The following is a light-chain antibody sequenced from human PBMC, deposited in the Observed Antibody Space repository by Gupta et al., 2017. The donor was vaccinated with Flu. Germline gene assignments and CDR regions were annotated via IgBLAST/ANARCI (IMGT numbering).Light chain of an antibody. V-gene: IGLV6-57*01. CDR1: SGSIATNY. CDR2: EDN. CDR3: QSYYSVSSDVV. Sequence: KSVLTQPHSVSESPGKTVTISCTRTSGSIATNYVQWYQQRQGSSATTVIYEDNHRRAGVPGRFSGSFGSSSNSASLIISGLNTEDEADDYCQSYYSVSSDVVFGGGTKLTVL. J-gene: IGLJ2*01.